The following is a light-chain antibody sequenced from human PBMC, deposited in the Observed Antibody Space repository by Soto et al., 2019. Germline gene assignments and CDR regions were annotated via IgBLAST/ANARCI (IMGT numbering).Light chain of an antibody. J-gene: IGKJ2*01. CDR3: QKYSGPPYT. Sequence: DIQMTQSPSSLSASVGDRVTITCRASQGIRNYLAWYQQKPGKVPKLLIYTASTLQSGVPSRFSGRGSGTDFTLTISSPQPEDVATYYCQKYSGPPYTFGQGTKLEIK. V-gene: IGKV1-27*01. CDR2: TAS. CDR1: QGIRNY.